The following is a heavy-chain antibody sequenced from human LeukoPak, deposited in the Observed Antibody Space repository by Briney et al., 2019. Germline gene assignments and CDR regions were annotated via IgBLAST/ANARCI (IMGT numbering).Heavy chain of an antibody. J-gene: IGHJ3*02. CDR2: MNPNSGNT. CDR3: ARGRKAGYYGSSGYSHDAFDI. V-gene: IGHV1-8*03. D-gene: IGHD3-22*01. CDR1: GYTFTSYD. Sequence: GASVKVSCKASGYTFTSYDINWVRQATGQGLEWMGWMNPNSGNTGYAQKFQGRVTITRNTSISTAYMELSSLRSEDTAVYYCARGRKAGYYGSSGYSHDAFDIWGQGTMVTVSS.